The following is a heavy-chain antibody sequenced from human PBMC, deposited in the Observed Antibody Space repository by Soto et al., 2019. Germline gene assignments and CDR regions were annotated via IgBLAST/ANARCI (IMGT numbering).Heavy chain of an antibody. V-gene: IGHV1-58*01. Sequence: GASVKVSCKASGFTFTSSAVQWVRQARGQRLEWIGWIVVGSGNTNYAQKFQERVTITRDMSTSTAYMELSSLRSEDTAVYYCAAGRGDYSTYYYYGMDVWGQGTTVTVSS. CDR2: IVVGSGNT. J-gene: IGHJ6*02. CDR3: AAGRGDYSTYYYYGMDV. CDR1: GFTFTSSA. D-gene: IGHD4-4*01.